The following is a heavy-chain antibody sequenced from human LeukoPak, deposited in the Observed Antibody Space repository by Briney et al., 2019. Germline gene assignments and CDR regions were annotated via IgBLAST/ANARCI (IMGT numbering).Heavy chain of an antibody. Sequence: SETLSLTCAVYGGSFSGYYWSWIREPPGKGLEWIGEINHSGSTNYNPSLKRRVTISVDTSKNQFSLKLSSVTAADKDVYYCARRHDYGDYVCDYWGQGTLVTVSS. CDR2: INHSGST. J-gene: IGHJ4*02. CDR1: GGSFSGYY. D-gene: IGHD4-17*01. CDR3: ARRHDYGDYVCDY. V-gene: IGHV4-34*01.